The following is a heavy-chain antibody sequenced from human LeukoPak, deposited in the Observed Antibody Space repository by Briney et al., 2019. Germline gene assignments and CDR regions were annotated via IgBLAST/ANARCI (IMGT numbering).Heavy chain of an antibody. D-gene: IGHD3-16*02. CDR2: INPNSGGT. CDR3: ARDKYYDYVWASYRPDY. CDR1: GYTFTGYY. V-gene: IGHV1-2*06. J-gene: IGHJ4*02. Sequence: AAVKVSCKASGYTFTGYYMHWVRQAPGQGLEWMGRINPNSGGTNYAQKFQGRVTMTRDTSISTAYMELSRLRYDDTAVYYCARDKYYDYVWASYRPDYWGQGTLVTVSS.